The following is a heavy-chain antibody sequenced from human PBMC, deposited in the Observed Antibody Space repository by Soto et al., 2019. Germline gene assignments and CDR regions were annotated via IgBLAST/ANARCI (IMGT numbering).Heavy chain of an antibody. Sequence: GESLKISCAASGFTFSSYGMHWVRQAPGKGLEWVAVIWYDGSNKYYADSVKGRFTISRDNSKNTLYLQMNSLRAEDTAVYYCARDPRICSSTSCYIGYYYYYGMDVWGQGTTVTVSS. CDR1: GFTFSSYG. D-gene: IGHD2-2*02. CDR3: ARDPRICSSTSCYIGYYYYYGMDV. V-gene: IGHV3-33*01. CDR2: IWYDGSNK. J-gene: IGHJ6*02.